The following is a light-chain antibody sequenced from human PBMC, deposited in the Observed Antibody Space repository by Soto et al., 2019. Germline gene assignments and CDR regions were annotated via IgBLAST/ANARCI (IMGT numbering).Light chain of an antibody. CDR3: CSYTSSSNPWV. CDR1: SSDVGGYNY. Sequence: SVLSQPASVSGSPGQSITISCTGTSSDVGGYNYVSWYQQHPGKAPKLMIYDVSDRPSGVSNRFSASKSGNTASLTISGLQAEDEADYYCCSYTSSSNPWVFGTGNKVTVL. J-gene: IGLJ1*01. V-gene: IGLV2-14*03. CDR2: DVS.